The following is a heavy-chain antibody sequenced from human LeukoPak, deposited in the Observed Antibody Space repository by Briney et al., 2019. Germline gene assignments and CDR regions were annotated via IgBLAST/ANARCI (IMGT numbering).Heavy chain of an antibody. J-gene: IGHJ4*02. Sequence: SGGSLRLSCAASGFTFRSYAMTWVRQAPGKGLEWVSVISASGSSTLYADFVKGRFTISRDNSKNTVFLQMNSLRAEDTAVYYCAKTPDYSDYVIDYWGQGTLVTVSS. CDR1: GFTFRSYA. CDR3: AKTPDYSDYVIDY. V-gene: IGHV3-23*01. D-gene: IGHD4-11*01. CDR2: ISASGSST.